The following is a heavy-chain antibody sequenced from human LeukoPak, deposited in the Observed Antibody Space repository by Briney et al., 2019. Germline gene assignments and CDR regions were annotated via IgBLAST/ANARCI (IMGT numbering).Heavy chain of an antibody. V-gene: IGHV4-39*01. CDR2: IYYSGST. D-gene: IGHD3-22*01. CDR3: ARLGSSGYYYSNWFDP. Sequence: SETLSLTCTVSGGSISSGYYYWGWTRQPPGKGLEWIGSIYYSGSTYYNPSLKSRVTISVDTSKNQFSLKLSSVTAADTAVYYCARLGSSGYYYSNWFDPWGQGTLVTVSS. J-gene: IGHJ5*02. CDR1: GGSISSGYYY.